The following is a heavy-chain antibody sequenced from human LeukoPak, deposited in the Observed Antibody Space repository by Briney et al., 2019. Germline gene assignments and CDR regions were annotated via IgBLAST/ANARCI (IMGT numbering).Heavy chain of an antibody. CDR1: GGSISSYY. D-gene: IGHD3-22*01. J-gene: IGHJ2*01. CDR3: ARLWYYYDSSGYSVRYFDL. Sequence: SETRSLTCTVSGGSISSYYWSWIRQPRGKGLEWIGYIYYSGSTNYNPSLKSRVTISVDTSKNQFSLKLSSVTAADTAVYYCARLWYYYDSSGYSVRYFDLWGRGTLVTVSS. CDR2: IYYSGST. V-gene: IGHV4-59*01.